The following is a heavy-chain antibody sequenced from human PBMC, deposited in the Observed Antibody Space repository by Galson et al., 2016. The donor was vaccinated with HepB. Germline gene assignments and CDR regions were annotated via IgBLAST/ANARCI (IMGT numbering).Heavy chain of an antibody. Sequence: PALVKPTQTLTLTCAFSGFSLTTSGVGVAWIRQSPGKALEWLGTTYWNDYKRYSPSLKSRLTFTKDTSKNQVVLRMTNVDPVDTATYYCVYRYSKIYGAEWAGLGPWGQGILVTVSS. CDR1: GFSLTTSGVG. CDR3: VYRYSKIYGAEWAGLGP. CDR2: TYWNDYK. D-gene: IGHD3-3*01. J-gene: IGHJ5*02. V-gene: IGHV2-5*01.